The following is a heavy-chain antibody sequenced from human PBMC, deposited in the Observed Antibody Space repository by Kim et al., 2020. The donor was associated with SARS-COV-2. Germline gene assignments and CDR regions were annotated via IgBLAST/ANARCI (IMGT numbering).Heavy chain of an antibody. CDR3: AKLGSSSWYLR. CDR2: T. D-gene: IGHD6-13*01. Sequence: TYYAASVKGRFTISRDNSQNPLYLQMNSLRAEDTAVYYCAKLGSSSWYLRWGQGTLVTVSS. J-gene: IGHJ4*02. V-gene: IGHV3-23*01.